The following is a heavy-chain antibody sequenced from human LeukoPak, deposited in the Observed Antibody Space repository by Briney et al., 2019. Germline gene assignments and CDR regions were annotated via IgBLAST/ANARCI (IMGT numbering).Heavy chain of an antibody. Sequence: GGSLRLSCAATGFTVSSNYMNWVRQAPGKGLEWVSVIYSGGSTYYADSMKGRFTISRDNSKNTLYLQMNSLRAEDTAVYYCARGTKGQYYYDSSGYSYYYYYMDVWGKGTTVTISS. D-gene: IGHD3-22*01. J-gene: IGHJ6*03. V-gene: IGHV3-66*01. CDR2: IYSGGST. CDR3: ARGTKGQYYYDSSGYSYYYYYMDV. CDR1: GFTVSSNY.